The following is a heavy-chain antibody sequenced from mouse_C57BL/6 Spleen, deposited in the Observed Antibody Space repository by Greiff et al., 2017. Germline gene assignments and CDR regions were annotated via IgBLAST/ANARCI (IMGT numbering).Heavy chain of an antibody. CDR2: INPSSGYT. CDR3: ARDTNWDFDY. J-gene: IGHJ2*01. Sequence: QVQLQQSGAELARPGASVKMSCKASGYTFTSYTMHWVKQRPGPGLEWIGYINPSSGYTKSNQKFKDKAPLTADKSSSTAYMQLSSLTSEDAAVYYCARDTNWDFDYWGQGTTLTVSA. D-gene: IGHD4-1*01. V-gene: IGHV1-4*01. CDR1: GYTFTSYT.